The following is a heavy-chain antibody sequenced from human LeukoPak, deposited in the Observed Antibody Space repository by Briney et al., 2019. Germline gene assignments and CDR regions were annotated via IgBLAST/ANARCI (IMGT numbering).Heavy chain of an antibody. CDR1: GYTFINYW. D-gene: IGHD1-14*01. CDR3: ARGLTVSDY. Sequence: GESLQISCKASGYTFINYWIAWVRQRPGKGLEWMGIIYPGDPDTRYSPPFQGQVVISADKSISTAYLQWTSLKASDTAIYYCARGLTVSDYWGQGNLVTVSS. CDR2: IYPGDPDT. V-gene: IGHV5-51*01. J-gene: IGHJ4*02.